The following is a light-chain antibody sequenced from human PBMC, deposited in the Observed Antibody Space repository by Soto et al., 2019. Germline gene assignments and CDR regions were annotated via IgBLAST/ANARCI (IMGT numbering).Light chain of an antibody. CDR2: DVS. CDR3: ASWTTSSTYV. CDR1: SSDVGGYSY. Sequence: SAQTQPASVSGSPGQSIAISCTGTSSDVGGYSYVSWYQQQPGKAPKLVISDVSNRPSGVSDRFSGSKSGNTASLTISGLQTEDEADYYCASWTTSSTYVFGTGTKVTVL. V-gene: IGLV2-14*01. J-gene: IGLJ1*01.